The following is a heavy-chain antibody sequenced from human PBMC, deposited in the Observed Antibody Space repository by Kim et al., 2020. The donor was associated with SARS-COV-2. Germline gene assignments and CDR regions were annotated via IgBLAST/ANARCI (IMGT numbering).Heavy chain of an antibody. Sequence: ADSVKGRFTITMENAKNSVYLQMNSLRAEDTAVYYCARLDIVATIWTFNYWGQGTLVTVSS. V-gene: IGHV3-11*04. D-gene: IGHD5-12*01. CDR3: ARLDIVATIWTFNY. J-gene: IGHJ4*02.